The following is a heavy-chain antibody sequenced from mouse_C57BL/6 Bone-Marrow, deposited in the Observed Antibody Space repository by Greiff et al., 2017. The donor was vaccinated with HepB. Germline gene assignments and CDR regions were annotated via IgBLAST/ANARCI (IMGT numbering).Heavy chain of an antibody. Sequence: EVKLVESGTVLARPGASVKMSCKTSGYTFTSYWMHWVKQRPGQGLEWIGAIYPGNSDTSYNQKFKGKAKLTAVTSASTAYMELSSLTNEDSAVYYCTRRYYDYPLFAYWGQGTLVTVSA. J-gene: IGHJ3*01. CDR2: IYPGNSDT. V-gene: IGHV1-5*01. D-gene: IGHD2-4*01. CDR1: GYTFTSYW. CDR3: TRRYYDYPLFAY.